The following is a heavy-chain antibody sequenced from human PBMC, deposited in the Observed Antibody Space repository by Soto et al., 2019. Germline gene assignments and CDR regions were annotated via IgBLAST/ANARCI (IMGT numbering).Heavy chain of an antibody. Sequence: SGPTLVNPTQTLTLTCTFSGFSLSTSGVGVGWIRQPPGKALEWLALIYWNDDKRYSPSLKSRLTITKDTSKNQVVLTMTNMDPVDTATYYCAHIRPGYSSSWYDRGIDYWGQGTLVTVSS. D-gene: IGHD6-13*01. CDR1: GFSLSTSGVG. J-gene: IGHJ4*02. V-gene: IGHV2-5*01. CDR3: AHIRPGYSSSWYDRGIDY. CDR2: IYWNDDK.